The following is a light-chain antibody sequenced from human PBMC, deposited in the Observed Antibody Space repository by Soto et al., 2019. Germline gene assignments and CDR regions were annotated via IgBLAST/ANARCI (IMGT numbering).Light chain of an antibody. V-gene: IGKV1-9*01. J-gene: IGKJ1*01. CDR3: QQVDSYTRT. Sequence: QLTQSPSCLSACVGDRFTFTCRASQGICIYLVWYQKKSGKAPTVLIYASSTLQTGVPSRFSGSGYGTDFSLTISSINPEDVATYYCQQVDSYTRTFGQGTKVDIK. CDR1: QGICIY. CDR2: ASS.